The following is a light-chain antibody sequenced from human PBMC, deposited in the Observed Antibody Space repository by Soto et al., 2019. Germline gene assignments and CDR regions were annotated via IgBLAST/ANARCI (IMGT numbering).Light chain of an antibody. CDR2: KAS. CDR1: QSISSW. V-gene: IGKV1-5*03. CDR3: QQYNSYSLIT. J-gene: IGKJ5*01. Sequence: DIQMTQSPSTLSAAVGYRFTITCRASQSISSWLAWYQQKPGKAPKLLIYKASSLESGVPSRFSGSGSGTEFTLTISSLQPDDFATYYCQQYNSYSLITFGQGTRLEL.